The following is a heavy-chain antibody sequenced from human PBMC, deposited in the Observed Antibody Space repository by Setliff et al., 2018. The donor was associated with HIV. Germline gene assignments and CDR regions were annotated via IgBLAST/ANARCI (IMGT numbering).Heavy chain of an antibody. CDR2: IYYSGST. Sequence: SETLSLTCTVSGGSISSGGYYWSWIRQHPGKGLEWIGYIYYSGSTYYNPSLKSRVTISLDTSKNQFSLKLSSVTAADTAVYYCARVSQEYYNFWSGYVPYAFDIWGQGTMVTVSS. CDR3: ARVSQEYYNFWSGYVPYAFDI. V-gene: IGHV4-31*03. J-gene: IGHJ3*02. D-gene: IGHD3-3*01. CDR1: GGSISSGGYY.